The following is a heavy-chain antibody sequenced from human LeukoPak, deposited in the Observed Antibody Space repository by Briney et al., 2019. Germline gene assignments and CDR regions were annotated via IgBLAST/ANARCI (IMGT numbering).Heavy chain of an antibody. CDR2: ITSGGNT. CDR3: AKYCSGDNSYSGLY. V-gene: IGHV3-23*01. Sequence: GGSLRLSCAASGFIFSNYAMIWVRQAPGKGLQWVSTITSGGNTYYADSVKGRFTISRDNSKNTLYLQMNSLRAEDTAVYHCAKYCSGDNSYSGLYWGQGTLVTVSS. J-gene: IGHJ4*02. CDR1: GFIFSNYA. D-gene: IGHD2-15*01.